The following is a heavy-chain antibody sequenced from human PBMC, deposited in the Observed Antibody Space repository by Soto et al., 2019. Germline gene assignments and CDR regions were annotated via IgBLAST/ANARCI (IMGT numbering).Heavy chain of an antibody. V-gene: IGHV3-30*03. CDR1: GFTFTTCG. CDR3: ASNYYDFWSGYYDYYYLDV. D-gene: IGHD3-3*01. J-gene: IGHJ6*03. Sequence: QVQLVESGGGVVQPGRSLRLSCAASGFTFTTCGMHWVRQAPGKGLEWVALISHDGSNKYYAESAKGRFTISRDNSKNTLNLQMNSLRAEDTAVYYCASNYYDFWSGYYDYYYLDVWGKGTTVTVSS. CDR2: ISHDGSNK.